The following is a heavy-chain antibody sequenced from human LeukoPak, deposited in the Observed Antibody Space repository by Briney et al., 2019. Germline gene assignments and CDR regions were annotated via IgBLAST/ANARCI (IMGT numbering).Heavy chain of an antibody. D-gene: IGHD3-22*01. J-gene: IGHJ4*02. Sequence: ASVKVSCTASGYTFTGYYMHWVRQAPGQGLEWMGWINPNSGGTNYAQKFQGRVTMTRDTSISTAYMELSRLRSDDTAVYYCARDSSGYYTPPDYWGQGTLVTVSS. CDR3: ARDSSGYYTPPDY. CDR2: INPNSGGT. CDR1: GYTFTGYY. V-gene: IGHV1-2*02.